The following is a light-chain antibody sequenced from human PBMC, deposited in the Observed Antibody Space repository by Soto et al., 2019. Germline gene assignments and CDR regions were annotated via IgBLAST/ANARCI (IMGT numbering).Light chain of an antibody. CDR3: QQYGSSPGPIT. Sequence: LTLSAVAVSLKPEERATLSCRASQSVSSSYLDWYQQKPGQGPRLLIYGASSRATGIPDRFSGSGSGTDFTLTISRLEPEDFAVYYCQQYGSSPGPITFGQGRLPAIK. J-gene: IGKJ5*01. CDR1: QSVSSSY. CDR2: GAS. V-gene: IGKV3-20*01.